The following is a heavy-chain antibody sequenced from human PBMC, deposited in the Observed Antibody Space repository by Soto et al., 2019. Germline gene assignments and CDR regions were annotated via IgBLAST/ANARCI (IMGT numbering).Heavy chain of an antibody. CDR3: AREKRYGYAAY. Sequence: QVQLVQSGAEVKKPGASVKVSCKASGYTFTSYDINWVRQATGQGLEWMGWMNPNSGNTGYAHKFQGRVTVTRDTTLTTPYTELSSLRSEGTTVYICAREKRYGYAAYWGPGTVVTVSS. CDR2: MNPNSGNT. CDR1: GYTFTSYD. J-gene: IGHJ4*02. V-gene: IGHV1-8*03. D-gene: IGHD5-18*01.